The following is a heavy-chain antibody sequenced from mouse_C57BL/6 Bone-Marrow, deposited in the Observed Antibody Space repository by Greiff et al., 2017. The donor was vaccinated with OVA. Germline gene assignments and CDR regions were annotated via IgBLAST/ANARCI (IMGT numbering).Heavy chain of an antibody. CDR1: GYTFTSYG. CDR2: IYPRSGNT. V-gene: IGHV1-81*01. CDR3: AIYGNYYYFDY. J-gene: IGHJ2*01. D-gene: IGHD2-1*01. Sequence: QVQLQQSGAELARPGASVKLSCKASGYTFTSYGISWVKQRTGQGLEWIGEIYPRSGNTYYNEKFKGKATLTADKSSSTAYMELSSLTSEVSAFSFFAIYGNYYYFDYWGQGTTLPVSS.